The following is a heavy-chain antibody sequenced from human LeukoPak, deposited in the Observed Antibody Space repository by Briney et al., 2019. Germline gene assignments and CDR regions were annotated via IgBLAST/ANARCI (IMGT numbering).Heavy chain of an antibody. CDR3: AGGPYYYYGMDV. J-gene: IGHJ6*02. CDR2: IYYSGST. CDR1: GGSISSYY. V-gene: IGHV4-59*08. Sequence: SETLSLTCTVSGGSISSYYWSWIRQPPGKGLEWIGYIYYSGSTNYNPSLKSRVTISVDTSKNQFSLKLSSVTVADTAVYYCAGGPYYYYGMDVWGQGTTVTVSS.